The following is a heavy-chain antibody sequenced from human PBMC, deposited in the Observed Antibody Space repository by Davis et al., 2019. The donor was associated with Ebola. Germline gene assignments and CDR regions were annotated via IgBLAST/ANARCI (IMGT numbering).Heavy chain of an antibody. CDR3: ARAGFGSTWFDC. V-gene: IGHV3-13*01. CDR2: IGAAGDT. J-gene: IGHJ5*01. CDR1: GFTFRSYD. Sequence: PGGSLRLSCAASGFTFRSYDMHWVRQATGKGLEWVSAIGAAGDTYYPVSVKGRFTISRENAKNSLYLQMNSLRAEDTAVYYCARAGFGSTWFDCWGQGILGTVSS. D-gene: IGHD6-13*01.